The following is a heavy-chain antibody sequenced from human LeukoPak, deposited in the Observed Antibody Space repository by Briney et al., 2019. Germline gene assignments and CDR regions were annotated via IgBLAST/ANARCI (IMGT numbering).Heavy chain of an antibody. CDR2: ISAYNGNT. Sequence: ASVKVSCKASGYTFTSYGISWVRQVPGQGLEWMGWISAYNGNTNYAQKLQGRVTMTTDTSTSTAYMELRSLRSDDTAVYYCARVVSGSYWAYYYYGMDVWGQGTTVTVSS. CDR1: GYTFTSYG. D-gene: IGHD1-26*01. CDR3: ARVVSGSYWAYYYYGMDV. V-gene: IGHV1-18*01. J-gene: IGHJ6*02.